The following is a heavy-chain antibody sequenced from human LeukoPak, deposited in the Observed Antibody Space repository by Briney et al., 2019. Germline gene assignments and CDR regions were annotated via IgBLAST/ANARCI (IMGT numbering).Heavy chain of an antibody. CDR3: ARGPPDCSSTSCYAFDAFDV. D-gene: IGHD2-2*01. V-gene: IGHV4-39*07. CDR1: DDCISGTSYY. J-gene: IGHJ3*01. Sequence: SETLSLTCTVSDDCISGTSYYWGWIRQPPGKGLEWIGSMYSSGSTYYSPSLKSRVTISVDTSKNHFSLKLGSVTAADTAVYYCARGPPDCSSTSCYAFDAFDVWGQGTMVTVSS. CDR2: MYSSGST.